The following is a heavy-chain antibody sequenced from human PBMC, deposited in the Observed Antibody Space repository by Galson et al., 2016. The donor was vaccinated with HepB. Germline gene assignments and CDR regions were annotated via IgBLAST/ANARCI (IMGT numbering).Heavy chain of an antibody. CDR3: ARSKSGWGGTYNWFDP. J-gene: IGHJ5*02. V-gene: IGHV4-61*02. Sequence: TLSLTCTVSGGSISSGSYYWSWIRQPAGKGLEWIGRFYTSGSTNYNPSLKSRITISVDTSKNQFSLKLSSVTAADTAVYYCARSKSGWGGTYNWFDPWGQGTLVTVSS. CDR2: FYTSGST. CDR1: GGSISSGSYY. D-gene: IGHD6-19*01.